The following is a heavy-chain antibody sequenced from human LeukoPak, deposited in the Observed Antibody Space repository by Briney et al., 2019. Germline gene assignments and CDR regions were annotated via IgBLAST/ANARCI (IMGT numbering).Heavy chain of an antibody. J-gene: IGHJ6*03. V-gene: IGHV3-11*01. CDR3: ARAQYDFWGGPGEGGPYMDV. D-gene: IGHD3-3*01. CDR1: GLTFSDYY. Sequence: PGGSLRLSCAASGLTFSDYYMSLIRQAPGKGLGWDSYISSSCSTIYYADTIKGRFTNCRDNAKNSLYLQMTSLRAEDTAVYDCARAQYDFWGGPGEGGPYMDVWGKGTTVTVSS. CDR2: ISSSCSTI.